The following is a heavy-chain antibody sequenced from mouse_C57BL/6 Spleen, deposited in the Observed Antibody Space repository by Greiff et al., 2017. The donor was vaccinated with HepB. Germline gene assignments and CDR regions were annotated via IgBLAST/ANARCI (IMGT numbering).Heavy chain of an antibody. V-gene: IGHV1-63*01. CDR2: IYPGGGYT. CDR3: ARGYGSSKYYFDY. Sequence: VQLQQSGAELVRPGTSVKMSCKASGYTFTNYWIGWAKQRPGHGLEWIGDIYPGGGYTNYNEKFKGKATLTADKSSSTAYMQFSSLTSEDSAIYYGARGYGSSKYYFDYWGQGTTLTVSS. CDR1: GYTFTNYW. D-gene: IGHD1-1*01. J-gene: IGHJ2*01.